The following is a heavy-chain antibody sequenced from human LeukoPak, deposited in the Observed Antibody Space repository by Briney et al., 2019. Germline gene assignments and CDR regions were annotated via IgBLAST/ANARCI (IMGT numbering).Heavy chain of an antibody. CDR2: IKQDGSEK. D-gene: IGHD3-3*01. CDR3: ARAGRPKVVIITQFDY. V-gene: IGHV3-7*01. Sequence: GGSLRLSCAASGFTFSSYWMSWVRQAPGKGLEWVANIKQDGSEKYYVDSVKGRFTISRDNAKNSLYLQMNSLRAEDTAVYYCARAGRPKVVIITQFDYWGQGTLVTVSS. J-gene: IGHJ4*02. CDR1: GFTFSSYW.